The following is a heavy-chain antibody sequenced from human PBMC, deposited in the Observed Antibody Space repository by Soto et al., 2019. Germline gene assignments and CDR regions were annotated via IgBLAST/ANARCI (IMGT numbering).Heavy chain of an antibody. J-gene: IGHJ4*02. CDR2: ISGSGGST. Sequence: GGSLRLSCAASGFTFSSYAMSWVRQAPGKGLEWVSAISGSGGSTYYADSVKGRFTISRDNSKNTLYLQMNSLRAEDTAVYYCAKDGNHTTDEYYYGSGSYFFRLYSGYDYSATKDYWGQGTLVTVSS. CDR3: AKDGNHTTDEYYYGSGSYFFRLYSGYDYSATKDY. D-gene: IGHD3-10*01. CDR1: GFTFSSYA. V-gene: IGHV3-23*01.